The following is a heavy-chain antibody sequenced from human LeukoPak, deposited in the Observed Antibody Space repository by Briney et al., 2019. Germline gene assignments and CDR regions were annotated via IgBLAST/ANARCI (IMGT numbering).Heavy chain of an antibody. D-gene: IGHD3-3*01. CDR1: GGSISSYY. J-gene: IGHJ4*02. CDR2: IYYSGST. Sequence: KPSETLSLTCTVSGGSISSYYWSWIRQPPGKGLEWIGYIYYSGSTNYNPSLKSRVTISVDTSKNQLSLKLSSVTAADTAVYYCARDLRFFDYWGQGTLVTVSS. V-gene: IGHV4-59*01. CDR3: ARDLRFFDY.